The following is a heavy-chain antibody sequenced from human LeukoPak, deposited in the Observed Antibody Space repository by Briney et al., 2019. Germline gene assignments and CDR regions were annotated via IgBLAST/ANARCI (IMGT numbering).Heavy chain of an antibody. Sequence: ASVKVSCKASGHTFTSYYMHWVRQAPGQGLEWMGIINPSGGSTSYAQKFQGRVTMTRDTSTSTVYMELSSLRSEDTAVYYCAREVLMVYAFYYYYGMDVWGQGTTVTVSS. CDR3: AREVLMVYAFYYYYGMDV. CDR1: GHTFTSYY. V-gene: IGHV1-46*01. CDR2: INPSGGST. J-gene: IGHJ6*02. D-gene: IGHD2-8*01.